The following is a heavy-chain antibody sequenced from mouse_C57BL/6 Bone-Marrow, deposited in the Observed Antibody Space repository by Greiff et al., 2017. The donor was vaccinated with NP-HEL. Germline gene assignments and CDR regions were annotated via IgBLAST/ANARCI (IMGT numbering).Heavy chain of an antibody. CDR1: GYTFTSYG. D-gene: IGHD1-1*01. J-gene: IGHJ3*01. CDR2: IYIGNGYT. Sequence: VQLQQSGAELVRPGSSVKMSCKTSGYTFTSYGINWVKQRPGQGLEWIGYIYIGNGYTEYNEKFKGKATLTSDTSSSTAYMQLSSLTSEDSAIYFCARYASPYYYGSSPWFAYWGQGTLVTVSA. CDR3: ARYASPYYYGSSPWFAY. V-gene: IGHV1-58*01.